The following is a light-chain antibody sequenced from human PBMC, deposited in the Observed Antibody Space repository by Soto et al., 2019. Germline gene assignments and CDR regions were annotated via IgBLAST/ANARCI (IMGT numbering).Light chain of an antibody. V-gene: IGKV3-20*01. CDR2: GVS. J-gene: IGKJ1*01. CDR1: QTVSNNY. CDR3: QQTSSSPWT. Sequence: EIVLTQSPGTLSLSPGERATLSCRASQTVSNNYLAWYQQKPGQAPRLLIYGVSSRATGIPDRFSGSGSGTDFTLTINRLEPEDFATYYCQQTSSSPWTFGQGTKVEIK.